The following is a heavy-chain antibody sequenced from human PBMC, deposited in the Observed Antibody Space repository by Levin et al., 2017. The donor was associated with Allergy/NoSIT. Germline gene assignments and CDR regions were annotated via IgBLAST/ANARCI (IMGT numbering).Heavy chain of an antibody. CDR1: GFSVSSNY. CDR3: ARVGVYSRGLGTLDY. J-gene: IGHJ4*02. Sequence: GGSLRLSFAASGFSVSSNYMSWVRQAPGKGLEWVSVIYSGGSTFYADSVKGRFTISRDNSKNTLNLQMNSLSAEDTAVYYCARVGVYSRGLGTLDYWGQGTLVTVSP. D-gene: IGHD6-19*01. CDR2: IYSGGST. V-gene: IGHV3-66*01.